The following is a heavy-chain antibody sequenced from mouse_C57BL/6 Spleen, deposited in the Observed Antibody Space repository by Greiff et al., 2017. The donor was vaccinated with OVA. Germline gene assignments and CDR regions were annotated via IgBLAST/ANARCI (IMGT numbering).Heavy chain of an antibody. CDR3: AIGGYDEAMDY. Sequence: QVQLKQPGAELVKPGASVKVSCKASGYTFTSYWMHWVKQRPGQGLEWIGRIHPSDSDTNYNQKFKGKATLTVDKSSSTAYMQLSSLTSEDSAVYYCAIGGYDEAMDYWGQGTSVTVSS. CDR1: GYTFTSYW. J-gene: IGHJ4*01. D-gene: IGHD2-2*01. CDR2: IHPSDSDT. V-gene: IGHV1-74*01.